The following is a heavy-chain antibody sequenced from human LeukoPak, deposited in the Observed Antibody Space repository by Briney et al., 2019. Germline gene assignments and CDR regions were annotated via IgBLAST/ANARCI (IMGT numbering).Heavy chain of an antibody. J-gene: IGHJ4*02. CDR3: ARGGGYAWDY. CDR1: GFTFSNYW. Sequence: GGSLRLSCAASGFTFSNYWMSWVRQAPGKGLEWVANIKQDGSEKYYVDSVKGRFTISRDNARNSLYLQMNSLRADDTAVYYCARGGGYAWDYWGQGTLVTVSS. D-gene: IGHD5-12*01. V-gene: IGHV3-7*01. CDR2: IKQDGSEK.